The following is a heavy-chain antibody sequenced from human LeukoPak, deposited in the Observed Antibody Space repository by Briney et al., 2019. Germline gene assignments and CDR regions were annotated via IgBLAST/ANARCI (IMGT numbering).Heavy chain of an antibody. CDR1: GFTFSSYA. CDR2: IRDYCGKI. V-gene: IGHV3-23*01. J-gene: IGHJ4*02. Sequence: GESLRLSCAASGFTFSSYAMSWVRQAPGKGPEWVSAIRDYCGKIYYGDSVKGRFTITRDNYKNTVYLQMNSLRAEDTAVYYCAKDRNVYQEWGQETLVA. D-gene: IGHD2-2*01. CDR3: AKDRNVYQE.